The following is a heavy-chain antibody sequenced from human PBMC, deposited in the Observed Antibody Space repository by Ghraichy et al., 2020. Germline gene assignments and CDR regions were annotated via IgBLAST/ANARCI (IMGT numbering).Heavy chain of an antibody. V-gene: IGHV3-7*01. CDR3: ARSNWNLYDL. Sequence: GSLRLSCVASGFTFSTYWMTWIRQIPGKGPEWVANVNPDGVEKNYVDSVKGRFTISRDNAKNSLYLQIESLRAEDTAIFYCARSNWNLYDLWGQGTLVSVSS. CDR2: VNPDGVEK. CDR1: GFTFSTYW. J-gene: IGHJ5*02. D-gene: IGHD1-1*01.